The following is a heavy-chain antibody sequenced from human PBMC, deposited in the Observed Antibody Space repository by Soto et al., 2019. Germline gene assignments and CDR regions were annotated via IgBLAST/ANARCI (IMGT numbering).Heavy chain of an antibody. V-gene: IGHV6-1*01. CDR1: GDSVSRNSAA. Sequence: PSQTLSLTCAISGDSVSRNSAAWNWIRQSPSRGLEWLGRTYYRSKWYNDYAVSVKSRITINPDTSKNQFSLQLNSVTPEDTAVYYCARDLEGYRSTSCPFDYWGQGTLVTAPQ. CDR2: TYYRSKWYN. D-gene: IGHD2-2*01. J-gene: IGHJ4*02. CDR3: ARDLEGYRSTSCPFDY.